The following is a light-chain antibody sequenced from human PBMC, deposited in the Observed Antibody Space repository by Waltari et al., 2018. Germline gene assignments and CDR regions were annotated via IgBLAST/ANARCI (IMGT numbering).Light chain of an antibody. Sequence: DLQMTQSPSSLSASVVVRVTISCRASKNIRSYLSWYQQKPGIAPKLVIYAASTLQSGVPSRFSGSGSGTNFTLTITSLQAEDFATYFCQASYTTPYSFGQGTKVEIK. CDR3: QASYTTPYS. J-gene: IGKJ2*03. CDR1: KNIRSY. CDR2: AAS. V-gene: IGKV1-39*01.